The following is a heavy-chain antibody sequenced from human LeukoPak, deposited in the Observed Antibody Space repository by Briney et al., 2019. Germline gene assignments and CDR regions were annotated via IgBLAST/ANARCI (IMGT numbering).Heavy chain of an antibody. J-gene: IGHJ4*02. CDR1: GGSISSYH. Sequence: SETLSLTCTVSGGSISSYHWSWIRQPPGKGLEWIGYIYYSGSAKYNPSLKSRVTISVDTSKNQFSLKLNSVTAADTAVYYCARSYGSGNYFDYWGQGTLVTVSS. D-gene: IGHD3-10*01. V-gene: IGHV4-59*01. CDR3: ARSYGSGNYFDY. CDR2: IYYSGSA.